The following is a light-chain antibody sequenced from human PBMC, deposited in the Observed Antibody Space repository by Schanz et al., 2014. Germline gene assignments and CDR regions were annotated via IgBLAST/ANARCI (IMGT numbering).Light chain of an antibody. J-gene: IGKJ3*01. V-gene: IGKV3-15*01. Sequence: EIVLTQSPATLSVSPGERATLSCRASQSVNINLAWYQQKPGQAPRLLIYGASTRATDIPARFSGSGSGTEFTLTISSLQSEDFAVYYCHHRANSFTFGPGTKVDIK. CDR3: HHRANSFT. CDR2: GAS. CDR1: QSVNIN.